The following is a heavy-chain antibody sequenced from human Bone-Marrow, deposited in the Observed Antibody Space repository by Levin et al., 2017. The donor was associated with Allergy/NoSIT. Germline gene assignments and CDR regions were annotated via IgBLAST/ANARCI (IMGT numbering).Heavy chain of an antibody. V-gene: IGHV1-2*05. Sequence: ASVKVSCKASGFSISDHYMHWIRQAPGQGLEWVGRISPVTGGTDYIDKLRGRVTLGRDRSLNTVYMELTRLTSGDTGVFFCAREMKGGKDDALEMWGQGTTVIVAS. CDR1: GFSISDHY. CDR3: AREMKGGKDDALEM. J-gene: IGHJ3*02. CDR2: ISPVTGGT.